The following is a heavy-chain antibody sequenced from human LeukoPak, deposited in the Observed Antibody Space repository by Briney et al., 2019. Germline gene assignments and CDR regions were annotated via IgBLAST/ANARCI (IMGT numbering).Heavy chain of an antibody. J-gene: IGHJ3*02. CDR1: GFTFSSYG. V-gene: IGHV3-30*02. CDR3: AKDTVLWFGEDNIALDI. Sequence: GVSLRLSCAASGFTFSSYGMHWVRQAPGKGLERVAFIRYDGSNKYYADSVKGRFTISRDNSKNTLYLQMNSLRAEDTAVYYCAKDTVLWFGEDNIALDIWGQGTMVTVSS. CDR2: IRYDGSNK. D-gene: IGHD3-10*01.